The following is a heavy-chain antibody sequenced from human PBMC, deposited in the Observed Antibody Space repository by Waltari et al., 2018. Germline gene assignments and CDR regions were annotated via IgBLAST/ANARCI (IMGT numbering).Heavy chain of an antibody. CDR3: ARDRGRGLYLDS. V-gene: IGHV4-4*02. CDR1: GDSMSSNYW. D-gene: IGHD2-15*01. J-gene: IGHJ4*02. CDR2: LYRSGRT. Sequence: QLQLQESGPGLVKPSGTLSLTCVVSGDSMSSNYWVRWVRQPQEKGLEWLGQLYRSGRTNYTPSPGSLVTISRDTANNQVSLKRTSTTAADTAIYYCARDRGRGLYLDSWGQGTLVTVSP.